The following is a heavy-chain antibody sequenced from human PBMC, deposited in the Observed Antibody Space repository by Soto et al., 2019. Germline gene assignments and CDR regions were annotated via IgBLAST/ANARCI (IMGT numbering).Heavy chain of an antibody. CDR1: GDSISAYS. D-gene: IGHD3-10*01. CDR2: VYYSGST. J-gene: IGHJ5*02. Sequence: SETLSLTCTVSGDSISAYSWSWIRQPPGEGLEWIGHVYYSGSTNYNPSLKSRVTISVDTSKNQFSMKLSSVTAADTAVFYCARTMVRGVIITEGNWFDPWGQGTLVTVSS. CDR3: ARTMVRGVIITEGNWFDP. V-gene: IGHV4-59*12.